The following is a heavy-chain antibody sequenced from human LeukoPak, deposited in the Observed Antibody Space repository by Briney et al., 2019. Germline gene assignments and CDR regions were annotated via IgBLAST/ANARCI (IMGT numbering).Heavy chain of an antibody. Sequence: GGSLRLSCAASGFTFSSYGMHWVRQAPGKGLEWVAVISYDGSNKYYADSVKGRFTISRDNSKNTLYLQMNSLRAEDTAVYYCARDRYYGSGSYHWGQGTLVTVSS. CDR2: ISYDGSNK. D-gene: IGHD3-10*01. J-gene: IGHJ4*02. V-gene: IGHV3-30*03. CDR3: ARDRYYGSGSYH. CDR1: GFTFSSYG.